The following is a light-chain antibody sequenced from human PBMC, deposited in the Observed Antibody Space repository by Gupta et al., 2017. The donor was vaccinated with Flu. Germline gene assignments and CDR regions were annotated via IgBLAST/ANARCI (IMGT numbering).Light chain of an antibody. CDR1: QSLLHRNGYNY. Sequence: DIVMTQSPLSLPVAPGEPASISCRSSQSLLHRNGYNYLDWYLQKPGQPPQLLIYLGSNRASGVPARFTGSGSGTDFTLKISRVEAEGVGVYYCMQALQTPRSFGQGTKLQIK. CDR3: MQALQTPRS. J-gene: IGKJ2*03. CDR2: LGS. V-gene: IGKV2-28*01.